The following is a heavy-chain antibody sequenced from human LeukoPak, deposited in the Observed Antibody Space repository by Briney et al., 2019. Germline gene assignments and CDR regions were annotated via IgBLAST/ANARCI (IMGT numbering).Heavy chain of an antibody. CDR1: GYTFTSYG. D-gene: IGHD5-12*01. Sequence: ASVKVSCKASGYTFTSYGISWVRQAPGQGLEWMGWISAYNGNTNYAQKLQGRVTMTTDTSTSTAYMELRSLRSDDTAVYYCARDYSARQLRGYSGYDFRRGSYYYYYMDVWGKGTTVTVSS. CDR3: ARDYSARQLRGYSGYDFRRGSYYYYYMDV. J-gene: IGHJ6*03. V-gene: IGHV1-18*01. CDR2: ISAYNGNT.